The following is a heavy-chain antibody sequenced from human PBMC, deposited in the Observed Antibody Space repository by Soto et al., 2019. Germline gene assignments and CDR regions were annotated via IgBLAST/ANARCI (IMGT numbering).Heavy chain of an antibody. V-gene: IGHV3-11*05. CDR1: GFTFSDHY. CDR3: ARLRLTGYFDY. CDR2: ISTSSSYT. Sequence: QVQLVESGGGLVKPGGSLRLSCVASGFTFSDHYMTWIRQAPGKGLEWLSFISTSSSYTNYADYVKGRFTISRDNAMNSLYVQMNSLRAEDTAVYYCARLRLTGYFDYWGQGTLVTVSS. J-gene: IGHJ4*02.